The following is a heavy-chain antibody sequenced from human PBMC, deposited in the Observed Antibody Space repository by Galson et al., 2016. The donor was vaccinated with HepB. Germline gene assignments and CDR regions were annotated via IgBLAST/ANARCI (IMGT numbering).Heavy chain of an antibody. Sequence: SETLSLTCTVSGGSISSSSSHWAWLRQPPGKGLEWIATIHHSGTTYYNPSLKSRVIMSVDTSKNQFSLTLNSVTATDTAVFYCARPVVPGYVDLWGRGTLVTVSS. D-gene: IGHD2-15*01. CDR1: GGSISSSSSH. CDR2: IHHSGTT. V-gene: IGHV4-39*01. J-gene: IGHJ2*01. CDR3: ARPVVPGYVDL.